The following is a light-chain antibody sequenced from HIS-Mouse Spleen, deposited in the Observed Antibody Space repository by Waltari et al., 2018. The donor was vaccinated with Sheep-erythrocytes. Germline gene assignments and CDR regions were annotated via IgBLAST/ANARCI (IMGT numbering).Light chain of an antibody. CDR2: DVS. Sequence: QSALTQPRSVSGSPGQSVPIPCTGTSSSVGGYNYVPWYQQHPGKAPKLMIYDVSKRPSGVPDRFSGSKSGNTASLTISGLQAEDEADYYCCSYAGSYNHVFATGTKVTVL. V-gene: IGLV2-11*01. CDR3: CSYAGSYNHV. CDR1: SSSVGGYNY. J-gene: IGLJ1*01.